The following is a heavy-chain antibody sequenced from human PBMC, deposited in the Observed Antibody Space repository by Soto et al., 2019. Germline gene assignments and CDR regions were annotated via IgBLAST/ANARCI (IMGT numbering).Heavy chain of an antibody. CDR2: IWADGTTK. J-gene: IGHJ4*02. V-gene: IGHV3-33*01. D-gene: IGHD4-17*01. Sequence: LARASSRVSVRISVVDVSLQTPDKGLEWVAVIWADGTTKYYAESVKGQFTISRGNSRNTLYLQMSGLRAEDTAVYFCAGERGYGDDYYVFDFRRQRALVTVFS. CDR1: RVSVRISV. CDR3: AGERGYGDDYYVFDF.